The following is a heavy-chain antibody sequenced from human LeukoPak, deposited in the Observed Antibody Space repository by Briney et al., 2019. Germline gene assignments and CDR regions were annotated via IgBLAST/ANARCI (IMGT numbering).Heavy chain of an antibody. V-gene: IGHV3-30*18. CDR2: ISYDGSSK. CDR1: GFTFSSYG. CDR3: AKVGEQQLADY. D-gene: IGHD6-13*01. J-gene: IGHJ4*02. Sequence: GSLRLSCAASGFTFSSYGVHWVRQAPGKGLGWVAVISYDGSSKYYADSVKGRFTISRDNSKNTLYLQMNSLRGEDTAVYYCAKVGEQQLADYWGQGTLVTVSS.